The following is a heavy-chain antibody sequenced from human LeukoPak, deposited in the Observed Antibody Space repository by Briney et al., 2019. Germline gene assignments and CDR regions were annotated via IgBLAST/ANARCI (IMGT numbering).Heavy chain of an antibody. CDR2: IKEDGGEI. CDR1: EFTFRHYW. V-gene: IGHV3-7*01. D-gene: IGHD3-10*01. J-gene: IGHJ6*03. CDR3: ARLWFGESHYYYYYYMDV. Sequence: PGGSLRLSCATSEFTFRHYWMTWVRQAPGKGLEWVANIKEDGGEINYLDSVKGRFTISRDNAKNSLYLEMSSLRAEDTAVYYCARLWFGESHYYYYYYMDVWGKGTTVTVSS.